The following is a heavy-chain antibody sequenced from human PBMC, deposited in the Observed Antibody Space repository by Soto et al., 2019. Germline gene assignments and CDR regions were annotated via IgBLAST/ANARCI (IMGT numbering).Heavy chain of an antibody. J-gene: IGHJ4*02. CDR2: IHTTENT. Sequence: XGTLSLTCTVSGDSIRSYYWSWIRQPAGKGMEWIGRIHTTENTNYNPSLKSRVTMSIDTSKHQFSLKLSSLTAADMAVYYCARALSSAAGLYFDYWGQGTRVTVSS. D-gene: IGHD6-13*01. CDR1: GDSIRSYY. V-gene: IGHV4-4*07. CDR3: ARALSSAAGLYFDY.